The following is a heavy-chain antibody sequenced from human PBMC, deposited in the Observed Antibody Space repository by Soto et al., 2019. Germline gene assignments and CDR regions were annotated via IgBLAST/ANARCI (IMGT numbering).Heavy chain of an antibody. J-gene: IGHJ6*02. CDR2: ISYDGSNK. CDR1: GFTFSSYA. D-gene: IGHD3-10*02. Sequence: PGGSLRLSCAASGFTFSSYAMHWVRQAPGKGLEWVAVISYDGSNKYYADSVKGRFTISRDNSKNTLYLQMNSLRAEDTAVYYCAGVYLCSSGGHVATDYYGMDVWGQGTTVTVSS. CDR3: AGVYLCSSGGHVATDYYGMDV. V-gene: IGHV3-30-3*01.